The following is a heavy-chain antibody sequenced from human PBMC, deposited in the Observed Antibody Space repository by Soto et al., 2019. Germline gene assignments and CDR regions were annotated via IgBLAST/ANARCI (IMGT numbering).Heavy chain of an antibody. V-gene: IGHV1-18*01. J-gene: IGHJ4*02. CDR2: ISAYNGNT. CDR1: GYTFTSYG. D-gene: IGHD6-19*01. Sequence: ASVKVSCEASGYTFTSYGISWVRQAPGQGLEWMGWISAYNGNTNYAQKLQGRVTMTTDTSTSTAYMELRSLRSDDTAVYYCARDDQWLDPYYFDYWGQGTLVTVSS. CDR3: ARDDQWLDPYYFDY.